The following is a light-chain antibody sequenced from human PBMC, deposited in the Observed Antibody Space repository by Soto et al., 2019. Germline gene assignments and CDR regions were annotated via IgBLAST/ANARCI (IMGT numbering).Light chain of an antibody. J-gene: IGKJ1*01. CDR3: QQYTNTNNPWM. V-gene: IGKV1-5*01. CDR1: QSIRNW. Sequence: DIQMNQSPSTVPATIGDRVTITCRAIQSIRNWLAWYQQKPGTAPKVLIYHASNLQSGVPSRFSGSVSGAEFTLTISSLQPDDSATYYCQQYTNTNNPWMFGQGTKVDI. CDR2: HAS.